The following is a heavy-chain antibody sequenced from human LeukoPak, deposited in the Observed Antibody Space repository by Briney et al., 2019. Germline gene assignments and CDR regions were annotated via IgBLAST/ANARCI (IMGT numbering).Heavy chain of an antibody. J-gene: IGHJ4*02. V-gene: IGHV3-66*01. D-gene: IGHD1-26*01. Sequence: GGSLRLSCAASGFTVSSNYMSWVRQAPGKGLEWVSVIYSGGSTYYADSVKGRFTISRDNSKNTLYLQMNSLRAEDTAVYYCARDFDYSGSYSYWGQGTLVTVSS. CDR3: ARDFDYSGSYSY. CDR1: GFTVSSNY. CDR2: IYSGGST.